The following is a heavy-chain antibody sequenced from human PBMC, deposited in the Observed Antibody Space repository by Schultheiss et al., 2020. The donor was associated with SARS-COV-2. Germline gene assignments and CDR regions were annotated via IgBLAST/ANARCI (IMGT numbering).Heavy chain of an antibody. CDR2: ISSSSSYI. Sequence: GGSLRLSCAASGFTFSSYSMNWVRQAPGKGLEWVSSISSSSSYIYYADSVKGRFTISRDNAKNSLYLQMNRLRAEDTALYYCAKSQAGVVVGKSGGLFDYWGQGTLVTVSS. V-gene: IGHV3-21*04. D-gene: IGHD3-22*01. CDR3: AKSQAGVVVGKSGGLFDY. CDR1: GFTFSSYS. J-gene: IGHJ4*02.